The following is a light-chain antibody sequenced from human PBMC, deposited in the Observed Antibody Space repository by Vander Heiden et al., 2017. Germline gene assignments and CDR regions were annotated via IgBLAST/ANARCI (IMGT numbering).Light chain of an antibody. CDR2: DAS. J-gene: IGKJ3*01. Sequence: DIQMTQSPSTLSASVGDRVTITCRASQSINSWLAWYQQKPGKAPKLLIYDASSLESGVPSRFSGSGSGTEFTLTISSLQPDDFATYYCQQDNSYPFTFGHGTKVDIK. CDR1: QSINSW. V-gene: IGKV1-5*01. CDR3: QQDNSYPFT.